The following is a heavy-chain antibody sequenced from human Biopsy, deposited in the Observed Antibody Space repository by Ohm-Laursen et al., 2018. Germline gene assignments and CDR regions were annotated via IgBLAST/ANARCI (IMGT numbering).Heavy chain of an antibody. J-gene: IGHJ5*02. D-gene: IGHD1-7*01. CDR2: LNPVSGNS. CDR1: GYTFTSYD. CDR3: GRAVRNQLLTDP. Sequence: ASVKVSCKASGYTFTSYDITWVRQASGQGPEWIGWLNPVSGNSNFGQKFRGRVTVTSDTSISTAYMELSGLTSDDTATYYCGRAVRNQLLTDPWGQGTLVTVPS. V-gene: IGHV1-8*01.